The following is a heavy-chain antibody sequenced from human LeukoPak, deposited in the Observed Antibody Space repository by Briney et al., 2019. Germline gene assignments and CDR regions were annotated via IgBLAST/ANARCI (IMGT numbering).Heavy chain of an antibody. CDR3: AKDRGSSTTSFIDY. D-gene: IGHD2-2*01. V-gene: IGHV3-9*01. CDR1: GFTFDDYA. Sequence: GGSLRLSCAASGFTFDDYAMHWVRQAPGKGLEWVSGISWNSCSIGYADSVKGRFTISRDNAKNSLYLQMNSLRAEDTALYYCAKDRGSSTTSFIDYWGQGTLVTVSS. CDR2: ISWNSCSI. J-gene: IGHJ4*02.